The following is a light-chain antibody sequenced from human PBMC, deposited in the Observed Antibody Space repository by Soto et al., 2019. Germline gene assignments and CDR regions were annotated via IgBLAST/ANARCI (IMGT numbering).Light chain of an antibody. Sequence: QSVLTQPASVSGSPGQSITISCVGTSSDIGDYNYVSWYQQHPGKVPKLIIYDVYNRPSGVSHRFSGSKSGDTASLTISGLQAEDEADYYCTSYTSSTPFYVFGTGTKVTVL. CDR1: SSDIGDYNY. CDR2: DVY. J-gene: IGLJ1*01. V-gene: IGLV2-14*01. CDR3: TSYTSSTPFYV.